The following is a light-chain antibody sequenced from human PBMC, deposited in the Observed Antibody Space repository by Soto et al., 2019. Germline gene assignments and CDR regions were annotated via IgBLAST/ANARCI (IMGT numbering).Light chain of an antibody. CDR2: AAS. Sequence: DVQMTQSPSSLSASVGDRVTITCRASQSIISYLNWYQQKPGKAPKLLIYAASSLQSGGVPSRFSGSGSGTEFTLTISSLQPEDFATYYCQQSYRTPYTFGQGTKLEIK. CDR1: QSIISY. CDR3: QQSYRTPYT. V-gene: IGKV1-39*01. J-gene: IGKJ2*01.